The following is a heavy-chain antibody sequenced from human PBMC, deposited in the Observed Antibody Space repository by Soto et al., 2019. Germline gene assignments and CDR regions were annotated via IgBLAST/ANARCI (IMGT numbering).Heavy chain of an antibody. D-gene: IGHD6-13*01. V-gene: IGHV3-21*01. CDR2: ISSSSSYI. J-gene: IGHJ6*02. CDR1: GFTFSSYS. CDR3: ARDSGSSSDYYGMDV. Sequence: GGSLRLSCAASGFTFSSYSMNWVRQAPGKGLEWVSSISSSSSYIYYADSVKGRFTISRDNAKNSLYLQMSSLRAEDTAVYYCARDSGSSSDYYGMDVWGQGTTVTVSS.